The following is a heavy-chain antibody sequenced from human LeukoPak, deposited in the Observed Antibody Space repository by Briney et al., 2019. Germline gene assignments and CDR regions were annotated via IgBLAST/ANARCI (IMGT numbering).Heavy chain of an antibody. CDR1: GGSISSYY. V-gene: IGHV4-59*08. D-gene: IGHD1-26*01. CDR3: ARPLYSGSYYAFDI. J-gene: IGHJ3*02. CDR2: IYYSGST. Sequence: AETLSLTCTVSGGSISSYYWSWIRQPPGKGLECIGYIYYSGSTNYNPSLKSRVTISVDTSKNQFSLKLSSVTAADTAVYYCARPLYSGSYYAFDIWGQGTMVTVSS.